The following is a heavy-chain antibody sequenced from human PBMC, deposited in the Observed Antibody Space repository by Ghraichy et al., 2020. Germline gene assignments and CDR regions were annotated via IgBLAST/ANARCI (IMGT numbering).Heavy chain of an antibody. J-gene: IGHJ6*03. Sequence: GGSLRLSCAASGFFFSHAWMSWVRQAPGKGLEWVGRIKSKTSGGTTDYAAPVKGRFTISRDDSKNMVYLQMNSLKAEDTAVYYCAWDDRSGDERSGFYYYMDVWGKGTTVTVSS. CDR2: IKSKTSGGTT. D-gene: IGHD2-21*01. V-gene: IGHV3-15*01. CDR3: AWDDRSGDERSGFYYYMDV. CDR1: GFFFSHAW.